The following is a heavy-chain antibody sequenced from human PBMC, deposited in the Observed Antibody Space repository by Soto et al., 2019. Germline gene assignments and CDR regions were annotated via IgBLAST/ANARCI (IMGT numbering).Heavy chain of an antibody. Sequence: SETLSLTCTVSGGSISSGDYYWSWIRQPPGKGLEWIAYIYYTGSTNYNPSLKSRVTLSADTSKNQFSLKLSSVTAADTAVYYCARAGGLGAVAVDYWGQGTLVTVSS. J-gene: IGHJ4*02. CDR3: ARAGGLGAVAVDY. CDR2: IYYTGST. V-gene: IGHV4-61*08. CDR1: GGSISSGDYY. D-gene: IGHD6-19*01.